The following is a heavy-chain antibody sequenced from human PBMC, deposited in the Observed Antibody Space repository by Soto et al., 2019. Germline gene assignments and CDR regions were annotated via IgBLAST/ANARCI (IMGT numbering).Heavy chain of an antibody. D-gene: IGHD6-6*01. Sequence: GGSLRLSCAASGFTFSSYAMSWVRQAPGKGLEWVSAISGSGGSTYYADSVKGRFTISRDNSKNTLYLQMNSLRAEDTAVYYCAKGGGEYSSSPGYYYYMDVWGKGTTVTVSS. V-gene: IGHV3-23*01. CDR2: ISGSGGST. J-gene: IGHJ6*03. CDR3: AKGGGEYSSSPGYYYYMDV. CDR1: GFTFSSYA.